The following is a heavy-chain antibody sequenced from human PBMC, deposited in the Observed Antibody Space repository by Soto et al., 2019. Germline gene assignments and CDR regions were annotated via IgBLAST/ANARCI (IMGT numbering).Heavy chain of an antibody. CDR2: IYWADDK. CDR3: AHRVLRTVFGLVTTTAIYFDF. V-gene: IGHV2-5*02. J-gene: IGHJ4*02. D-gene: IGHD3-3*01. CDR1: GFSLTTSGVG. Sequence: QITLNESGPTQVKPRQTLTLTCTFSGFSLTTSGVGVGLIRQSPGKAPEGLALIYWADDKRYSPSLKSRLTITKDISKNQVVLTMADLDPADTATYYCAHRVLRTVFGLVTTTAIYFDFWGQGTPGAVSS.